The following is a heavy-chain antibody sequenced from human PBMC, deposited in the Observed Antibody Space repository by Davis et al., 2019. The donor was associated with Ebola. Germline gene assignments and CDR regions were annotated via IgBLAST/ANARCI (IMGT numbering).Heavy chain of an antibody. CDR1: GFTFSNYG. CDR2: ISGSGGST. J-gene: IGHJ5*02. CDR3: AKDLGAAAGTGWDWFDP. D-gene: IGHD6-13*01. Sequence: GESLKISCAASGFTFSNYGMSWVRQAPGKGLEWVSRISGSGGSTYYADSVKGRFTISRDNSKNTLYLQMNSLRAEDTAVYYCAKDLGAAAGTGWDWFDPWGQGTLVTVSS. V-gene: IGHV3-23*01.